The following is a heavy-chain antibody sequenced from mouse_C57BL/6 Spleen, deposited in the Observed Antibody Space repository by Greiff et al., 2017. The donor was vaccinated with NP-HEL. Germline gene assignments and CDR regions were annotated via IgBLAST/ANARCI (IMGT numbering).Heavy chain of an antibody. Sequence: EVKLMESGPVLVKPGASVKMSCKASGYTFTDYYMNWVKQSHGKSLEWIGVINPYNGGTSYNQKFKGKATLTVDKSSSTAYMELNSLTSEDSAVDYCARGGSSGDYAMDYWGQGTSVTVSS. CDR2: INPYNGGT. CDR1: GYTFTDYY. D-gene: IGHD3-2*02. V-gene: IGHV1-19*01. J-gene: IGHJ4*01. CDR3: ARGGSSGDYAMDY.